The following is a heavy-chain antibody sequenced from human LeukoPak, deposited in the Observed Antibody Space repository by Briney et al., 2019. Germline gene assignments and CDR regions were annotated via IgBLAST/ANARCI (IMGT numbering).Heavy chain of an antibody. CDR3: SRNPEREYWFDP. CDR2: ISYDGSIK. V-gene: IGHV3-30-3*01. Sequence: GGSLRLSCAASGFTFSSYAMSWVRQAPGKGLEWVAFISYDGSIKYYADSLKGRFTISRDNSKNTLYLQMNSLRAEDTAVYFCSRNPEREYWFDPWGQGTLVTVSS. CDR1: GFTFSSYA. J-gene: IGHJ5*02.